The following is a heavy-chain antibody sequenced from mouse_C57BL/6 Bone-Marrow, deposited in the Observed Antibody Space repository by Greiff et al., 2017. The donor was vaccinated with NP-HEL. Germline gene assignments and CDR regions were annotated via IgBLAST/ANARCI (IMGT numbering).Heavy chain of an antibody. D-gene: IGHD2-1*01. CDR1: GFTFSDYY. V-gene: IGHV5-12*01. J-gene: IGHJ2*01. CDR2: ISNGGGST. Sequence: EVMLVESGGGLVQPGGSLKLSCAASGFTFSDYYMYWVRQTPEKRLEWVAYISNGGGSTYYPDTVKGRFTISRDNAKNTLYLQMSRLKSEDTAMYYCARQGAYGNYSDYWGQGTTLTVSS. CDR3: ARQGAYGNYSDY.